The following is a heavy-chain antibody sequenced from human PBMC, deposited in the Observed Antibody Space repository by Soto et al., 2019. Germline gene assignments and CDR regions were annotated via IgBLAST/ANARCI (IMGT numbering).Heavy chain of an antibody. V-gene: IGHV3-23*01. CDR1: GFSFSNYA. CDR2: ISGSGGSA. CDR3: VREGSGWYSRGAFYY. J-gene: IGHJ3*01. D-gene: IGHD6-19*01. Sequence: EVQLLESGGGLVRPGGSLRLSCAASGFSFSNYAMNWVSQAPGKGLEWVSVISGSGGSASYADSVQGRFTISREYSNNTTYLQLESVSAVDRAIYSCVREGSGWYSRGAFYYWGLGTMVTDSS.